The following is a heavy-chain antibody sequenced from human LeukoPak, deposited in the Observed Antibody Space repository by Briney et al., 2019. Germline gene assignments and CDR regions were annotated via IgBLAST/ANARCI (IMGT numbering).Heavy chain of an antibody. D-gene: IGHD2-2*01. V-gene: IGHV3-30*18. CDR1: GFTFINYG. CDR3: GKEFGTWNQLPIGY. CDR2: VSYDGSDK. J-gene: IGHJ4*02. Sequence: GRSLRLSCAASGFTFINYGMHWVRQAPGKGLEWVALVSYDGSDKYYADSVKGRSTVSRDNSKNTLYLQMNSLRAEDTAVYYCGKEFGTWNQLPIGYWGQGTLVTVSS.